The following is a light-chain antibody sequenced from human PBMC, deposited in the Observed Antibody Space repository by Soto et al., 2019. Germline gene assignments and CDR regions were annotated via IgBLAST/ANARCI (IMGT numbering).Light chain of an antibody. CDR1: SSNIGSKT. CDR2: NNH. Sequence: QSVLTQAPSASGTPGQRVTISCSGSSSNIGSKTVNWYQQLPGMAPKLLIFNNHQRPSGVPDRFSGSKSGTSASLAISGLQSEDEDDYYCAAWDDSLNACVFGTGTKLTVL. CDR3: AAWDDSLNACV. J-gene: IGLJ1*01. V-gene: IGLV1-44*01.